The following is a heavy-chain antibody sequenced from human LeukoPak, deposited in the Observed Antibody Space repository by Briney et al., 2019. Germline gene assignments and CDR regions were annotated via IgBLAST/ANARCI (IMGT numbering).Heavy chain of an antibody. J-gene: IGHJ6*03. CDR2: INHSGST. D-gene: IGHD1-26*01. CDR1: GGSFSGYY. V-gene: IGHV4-34*01. Sequence: PSETLSLTCAVYGGSFSGYYWSWLRQPPGKGLEWIGEINHSGSTNYNPSLKSRVTISVDTSKNQFSLKLSSVTAADTAVYYCARRGSGSSYYHYYYYYYMDVWGKGTTVTISS. CDR3: ARRGSGSSYYHYYYYYYMDV.